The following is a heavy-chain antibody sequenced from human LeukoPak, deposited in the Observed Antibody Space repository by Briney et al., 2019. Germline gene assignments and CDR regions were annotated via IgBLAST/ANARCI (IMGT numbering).Heavy chain of an antibody. J-gene: IGHJ4*02. V-gene: IGHV3-74*03. CDR3: AREGRVSGYDFDC. Sequence: ETLSLTCTVSGGSISSSSYYWGWIRQPPGKGLVWVSRINSDGSSITYADSVKGRFTISRDNAKNTLYLQMNSLRVEDTAVYYCAREGRVSGYDFDCWGQGTLVTVSS. CDR1: GGSISSSSYY. D-gene: IGHD5-12*01. CDR2: INSDGSSI.